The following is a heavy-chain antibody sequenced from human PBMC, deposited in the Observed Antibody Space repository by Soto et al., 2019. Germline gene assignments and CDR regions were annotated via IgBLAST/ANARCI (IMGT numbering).Heavy chain of an antibody. CDR2: IRNKANDYTT. V-gene: IGHV3-72*01. CDR1: GFTFSDHY. Sequence: EVQLVESGGALVQPGGSLRLSCAASGFTFSDHYMDWVRQAPGRGLEWVGRIRNKANDYTTQYAASVKGRFTISRDDSKNSLYLQMNSLESEDTAVYYCSRGSPHYYASWSYRTVVDYWGQGTLVTVSS. D-gene: IGHD3-10*01. CDR3: SRGSPHYYASWSYRTVVDY. J-gene: IGHJ4*02.